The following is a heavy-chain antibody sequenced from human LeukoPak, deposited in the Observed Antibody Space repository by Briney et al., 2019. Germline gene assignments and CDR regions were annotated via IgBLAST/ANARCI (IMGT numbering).Heavy chain of an antibody. CDR1: GFTFSSYA. CDR2: ISGSGGST. V-gene: IGHV3-23*01. D-gene: IGHD2-2*02. CDR3: AKSRSNCSSTSCYTLPYYYYGMDV. Sequence: GGSLRLSCAASGFTFSSYAMSWVRQAPGKGLEWVSAISGSGGSTYYADSVKGRFTISRDNSKNTLYLQMNSLRAEDTAVYYCAKSRSNCSSTSCYTLPYYYYGMDVWGQGTLVTVSS. J-gene: IGHJ6*02.